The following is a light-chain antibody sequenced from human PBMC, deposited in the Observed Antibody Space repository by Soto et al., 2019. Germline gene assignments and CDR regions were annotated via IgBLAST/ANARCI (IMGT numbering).Light chain of an antibody. CDR3: RSYARSTTFVV. V-gene: IGLV2-14*01. Sequence: QSVLTQPASVSGSPGQSITISCTGISSDVGGYKFVSWYQLHPGKAPKLILYEVNFRPSGVSNRFSGSKSGNTASLTISGPQAPEEAHYPSRSYARSTTFVVFGGGTQLTVL. CDR1: SSDVGGYKF. J-gene: IGLJ2*01. CDR2: EVN.